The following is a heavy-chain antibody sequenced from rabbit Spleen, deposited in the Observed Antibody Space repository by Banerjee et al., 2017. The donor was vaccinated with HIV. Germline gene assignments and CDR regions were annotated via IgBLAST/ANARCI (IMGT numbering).Heavy chain of an antibody. CDR2: IGTGSGST. J-gene: IGHJ4*01. CDR1: GFSFSSGYY. V-gene: IGHV1S45*01. D-gene: IGHD6-1*01. Sequence: QEQLEGSGGGLVKPGASLTLTCKASGFSFSSGYYISWVRQAPGKGLEWIGCIGTGSGSTWYANWAKGRFTISKTSSTTVTLQMTSLTAADTATYFCASAYSDIYFNLWGQGTLVTVS. CDR3: ASAYSDIYFNL.